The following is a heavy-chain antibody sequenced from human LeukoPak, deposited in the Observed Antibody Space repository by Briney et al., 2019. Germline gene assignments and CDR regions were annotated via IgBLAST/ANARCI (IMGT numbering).Heavy chain of an antibody. J-gene: IGHJ4*02. D-gene: IGHD4-11*01. V-gene: IGHV3-7*01. Sequence: RSGGSLRLSCAASGFIFSNSYMSWVRQAPTKGLEWVATLWPDGSDIYYLDSVKDRFPISRDNAENSLYLHMNSLTVEETAVYYCARLLGHVTTYYYWGQGTLVTVSS. CDR1: GFIFSNSY. CDR3: ARLLGHVTTYYY. CDR2: LWPDGSDI.